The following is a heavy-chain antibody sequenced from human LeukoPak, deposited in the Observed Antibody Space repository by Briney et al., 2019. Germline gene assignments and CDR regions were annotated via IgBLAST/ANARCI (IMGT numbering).Heavy chain of an antibody. CDR2: ISTGGNII. CDR3: AKDLSLWFGELSGRL. CDR1: GFTFSDHN. V-gene: IGHV3-48*01. J-gene: IGHJ4*02. D-gene: IGHD3-10*01. Sequence: QTGGSLRLSCIASGFTFSDHNINWVRQSPGKGLEWLSYISTGGNIIYYADSVKGRFTISRDNSKNTLYLQMNSLRAEDTAVYYCAKDLSLWFGELSGRLGGQGTLVTVSS.